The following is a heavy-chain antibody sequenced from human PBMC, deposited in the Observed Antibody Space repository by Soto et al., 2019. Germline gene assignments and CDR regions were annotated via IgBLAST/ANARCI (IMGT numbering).Heavy chain of an antibody. CDR3: ASHKGMAGAGTG. D-gene: IGHD6-13*01. CDR1: GGSISSGGHY. CDR2: IYYSGST. J-gene: IGHJ4*02. Sequence: QVQLQESGPGLVKPSQTLSLTCTVSGGSISSGGHYWSWIRQHPGKGLEWIGYIYYSGSTYYNPSLKSRVTIAVDTSKNQFSLKLSSVTAADTAVYYCASHKGMAGAGTGWGQGTLVTVSS. V-gene: IGHV4-31*03.